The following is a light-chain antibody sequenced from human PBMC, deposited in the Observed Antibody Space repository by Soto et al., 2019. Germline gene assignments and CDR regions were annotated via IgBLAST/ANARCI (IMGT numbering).Light chain of an antibody. CDR3: QQYCSSPLYT. CDR2: GAS. Sequence: EIVLTQSPGTLSLSPGERATLSCRASQSVSSSYLAWYQQKPGQAPRLLIYGASSRATGMPDRFIGSGSGTDFTLTISRLEPEDFAVYYCQQYCSSPLYTFGQGTKLEIK. J-gene: IGKJ2*01. V-gene: IGKV3-20*01. CDR1: QSVSSSY.